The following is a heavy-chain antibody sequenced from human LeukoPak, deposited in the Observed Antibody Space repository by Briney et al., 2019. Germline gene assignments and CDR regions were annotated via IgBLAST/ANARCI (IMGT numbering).Heavy chain of an antibody. CDR2: ISGSGGST. CDR3: TTTPTLYSSGWPFDY. V-gene: IGHV3-23*01. CDR1: GFTFSSYG. Sequence: GGSLRLSCAASGFTFSSYGMSWVRQAPGKGLEWVSAISGSGGSTYYADSVKGRFTISRDNSKNTLYLQMNSLRAEDTAVYYCTTTPTLYSSGWPFDYWGQGTLVTVSS. J-gene: IGHJ4*02. D-gene: IGHD6-19*01.